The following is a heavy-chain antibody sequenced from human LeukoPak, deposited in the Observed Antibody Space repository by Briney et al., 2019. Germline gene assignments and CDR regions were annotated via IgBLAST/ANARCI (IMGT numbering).Heavy chain of an antibody. CDR2: ISYSVTT. Sequence: SETLPLTCTVSGGSISTSSYYWAWIRQPPGKGLEWIGSISYSVTTYYNPSLKSRVTISVDTSKNQFSLKLSSVTAADTAIYYCARHLRGATIYFDYWGQGTLVTVSS. CDR1: GGSISTSSYY. J-gene: IGHJ4*02. CDR3: ARHLRGATIYFDY. V-gene: IGHV4-39*01. D-gene: IGHD1-26*01.